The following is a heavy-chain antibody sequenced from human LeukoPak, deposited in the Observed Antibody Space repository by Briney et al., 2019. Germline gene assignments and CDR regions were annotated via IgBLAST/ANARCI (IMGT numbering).Heavy chain of an antibody. V-gene: IGHV5-51*01. D-gene: IGHD5-24*01. CDR2: IYPGDSDT. Sequence: GESLKISCKGSGYSFTSYWIGWVRQMPGKGLEWMGIIYPGDSDTRYSPSFQGQVTISADKSISTAYLQWSSLKASDTAMYYCARRLKVFGDGYNSPANFDYWGQGTLVTVSS. J-gene: IGHJ4*02. CDR3: ARRLKVFGDGYNSPANFDY. CDR1: GYSFTSYW.